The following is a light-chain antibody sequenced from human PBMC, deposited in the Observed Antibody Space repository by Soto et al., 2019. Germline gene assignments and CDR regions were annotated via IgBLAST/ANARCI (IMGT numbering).Light chain of an antibody. CDR3: HQYAMAPLT. J-gene: IGKJ4*01. CDR1: QSVGNNF. CDR2: HAS. V-gene: IGKV3-20*01. Sequence: EIVLTQSPGTLSLSPGDRATLSCRASQSVGNNFLGWYQQKPGQPPRLLVFHASIRATGIPDRFSGGGSGADLTLVISRLEPEDFAVYFCHQYAMAPLTFGGGTKVEIK.